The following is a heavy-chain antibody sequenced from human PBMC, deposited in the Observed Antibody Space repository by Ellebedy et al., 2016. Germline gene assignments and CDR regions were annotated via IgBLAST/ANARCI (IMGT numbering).Heavy chain of an antibody. CDR2: IYYSGST. J-gene: IGHJ4*02. V-gene: IGHV4-31*03. CDR3: ARSNPSYCGGDCYSFDY. CDR1: GGSISSGDYY. Sequence: SETLSLTXTVSGGSISSGDYYRSWIRQHPGKGLEWIGYIYYSGSTYYNPSLKSRVTISVDTSKNQFSLKLSSVTAADTAVYYCARSNPSYCGGDCYSFDYWGQGTLVTVSS. D-gene: IGHD2-21*01.